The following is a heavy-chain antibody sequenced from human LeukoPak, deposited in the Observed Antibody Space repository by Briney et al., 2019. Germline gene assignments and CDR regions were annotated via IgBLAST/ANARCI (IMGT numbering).Heavy chain of an antibody. CDR1: GYSISSGYY. J-gene: IGHJ4*02. CDR3: AREISGSADY. V-gene: IGHV4-38-2*02. Sequence: KPSETLSLTCTVSGYSISSGYYWGWIRQPPGKGLEWIGSIYHSGSTYYNPYLKSRVTISVDTSKNQFSLKLSSVTAADTAVYYCAREISGSADYWGQGTLVTVSS. D-gene: IGHD1-26*01. CDR2: IYHSGST.